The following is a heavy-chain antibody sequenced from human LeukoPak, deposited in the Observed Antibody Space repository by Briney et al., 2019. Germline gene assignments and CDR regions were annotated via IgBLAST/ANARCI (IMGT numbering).Heavy chain of an antibody. D-gene: IGHD2-2*02. CDR3: ARWNVPAAIFSYYMDV. V-gene: IGHV3-7*01. Sequence: GGSLRRSCAASGLSSGSYWMSVVAEALGKGLEGVANIKQDGSEKYYVDSVRGRFTISRDNAKNSLYMQMNSLRAEDTAVYYCARWNVPAAIFSYYMDVWGKGTTVTVSS. J-gene: IGHJ6*03. CDR1: GLSSGSYW. CDR2: IKQDGSEK.